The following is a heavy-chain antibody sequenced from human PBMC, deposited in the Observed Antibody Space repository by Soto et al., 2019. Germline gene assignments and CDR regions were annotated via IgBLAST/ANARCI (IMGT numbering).Heavy chain of an antibody. CDR2: IIPILGTA. Sequence: QVQLVQSGAEVKKPGSSVKVSCKASGGTFSSYAFSWVRQAPGQGLEWMGGIIPILGTANYAQKVQGRVTIPADESTSTAYMELSSLRSEDTAVYYCARVRVRFLEWLGSEGWGQGTLVTVSS. CDR1: GGTFSSYA. CDR3: ARVRVRFLEWLGSEG. V-gene: IGHV1-69*12. J-gene: IGHJ4*02. D-gene: IGHD3-3*01.